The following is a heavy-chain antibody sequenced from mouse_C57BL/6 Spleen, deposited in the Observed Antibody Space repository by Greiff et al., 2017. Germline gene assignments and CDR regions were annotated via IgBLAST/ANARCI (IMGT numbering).Heavy chain of an antibody. D-gene: IGHD2-1*01. V-gene: IGHV5-9-1*02. CDR1: GFTFSSYA. J-gene: IGHJ1*03. Sequence: EVKLMESGEGLVKPGGSLKLSCAASGFTFSSYAMSWVRQTPEKRLEWVAYISSGGDYIYYADTVKGRFTISRDNARNTLYLQMSSLKSEDTAMYYCTRGTMVKGWYFDVWGTGTTVTVSS. CDR2: ISSGGDYI. CDR3: TRGTMVKGWYFDV.